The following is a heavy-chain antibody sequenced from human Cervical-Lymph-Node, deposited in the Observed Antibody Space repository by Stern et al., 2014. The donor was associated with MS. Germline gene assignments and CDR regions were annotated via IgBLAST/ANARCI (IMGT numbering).Heavy chain of an antibody. CDR3: ATFIATAGTFNY. J-gene: IGHJ4*02. V-gene: IGHV1-18*01. Sequence: VQLVHSGAEVKKPGASVKVSCKASGHTTTSYGISWVRQAPGQGLEWMGLISAHNGKTNYVQKFQGRVTMTTDTSTSTAYMEVRSLRSDDTAVYYCATFIATAGTFNYWGQGTLVTVSS. D-gene: IGHD6-25*01. CDR2: ISAHNGKT. CDR1: GHTTTSYG.